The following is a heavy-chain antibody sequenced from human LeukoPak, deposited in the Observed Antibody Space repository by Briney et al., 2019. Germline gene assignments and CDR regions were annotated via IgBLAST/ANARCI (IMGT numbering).Heavy chain of an antibody. CDR2: IYYSGST. V-gene: IGHV4-39*07. D-gene: IGHD5-12*01. CDR3: ARDLSKVAYYYYYYYMDV. Sequence: PSETLSLTCTVSGGSISSSSYYWGWIRQPPGKGLEWIGSIYYSGSTYYNPSLKTRVTISVDTSKNQFSLKLSSVTAADTVVYYCARDLSKVAYYYYYYYMDVWGKGTTVTVSS. CDR1: GGSISSSSYY. J-gene: IGHJ6*03.